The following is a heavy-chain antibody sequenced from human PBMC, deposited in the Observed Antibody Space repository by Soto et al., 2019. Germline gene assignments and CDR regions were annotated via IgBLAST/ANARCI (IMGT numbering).Heavy chain of an antibody. Sequence: SETLSLTCTVSGGSISNSSYYWGWIRQPPGKGLEWIGSIYYSGSTYYNPSLKSRVTISVDTSKNQFSLKLSSVTAADTAVYYCARGIDYYGTLNWFDPWGQGTLVTVSS. D-gene: IGHD3-10*01. CDR3: ARGIDYYGTLNWFDP. CDR1: GGSISNSSYY. V-gene: IGHV4-39*07. CDR2: IYYSGST. J-gene: IGHJ5*02.